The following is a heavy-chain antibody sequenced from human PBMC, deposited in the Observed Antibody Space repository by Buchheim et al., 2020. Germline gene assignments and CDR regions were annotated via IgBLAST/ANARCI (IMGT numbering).Heavy chain of an antibody. J-gene: IGHJ4*02. CDR3: ASGSYFDY. CDR2: IEEDGSEK. Sequence: EAQLVESGGGLVQRGGSLRLSCVASGFTLRRCWMSWVRQAPGKGLEWVARIEEDGSEKTYVDSVKGRFTISSDNAKDSLILKRNSLRAEDTAVYYCASGSYFDYWGQGT. V-gene: IGHV3-7*01. CDR1: GFTLRRCW.